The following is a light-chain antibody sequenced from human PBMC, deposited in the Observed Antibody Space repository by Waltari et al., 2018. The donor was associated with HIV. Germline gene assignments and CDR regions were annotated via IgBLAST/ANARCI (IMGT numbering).Light chain of an antibody. CDR3: QQYDDVPVT. V-gene: IGKV1-33*01. Sequence: IQMTQSPSSLSASVGDRVTITCQASQDISSYLNWYQQKPGKAPKLLIYDASDLETVVPSRFSGSGSGTDFTFTISSLQPEDIATYYCQQYDDVPVTFGPGTKVEIK. CDR2: DAS. CDR1: QDISSY. J-gene: IGKJ3*01.